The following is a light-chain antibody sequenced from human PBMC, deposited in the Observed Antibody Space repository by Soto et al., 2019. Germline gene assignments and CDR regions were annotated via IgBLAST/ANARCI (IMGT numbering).Light chain of an antibody. V-gene: IGKV4-1*01. CDR1: QSVLKSSNKKNC. CDR2: WAS. J-gene: IGKJ4*01. CDR3: QQYYTTLS. Sequence: DIVMTQSPDSLALSLGERATINCKSSQSVLKSSNKKNCLAWYQQKPGQSPKLLINWASTRESGVPHRFSGSWSGTDFTLTISSLQAEDGAVYYCQQYYTTLSFGGGTKVEI.